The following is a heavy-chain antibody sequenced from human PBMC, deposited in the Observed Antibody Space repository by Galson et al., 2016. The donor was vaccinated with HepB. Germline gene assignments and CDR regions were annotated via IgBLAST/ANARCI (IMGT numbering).Heavy chain of an antibody. Sequence: SLRLSCAVSGFTFTSYGMHWVRQAPGKGLEWVTAISKDGSNQYYVGSVKGRFTISRDNSKNTLYLRMNSLRTEDTAMYYCAKDQITMVRGVGGMDVWGQGTTVTVSS. D-gene: IGHD3-10*01. V-gene: IGHV3-30*18. CDR2: ISKDGSNQ. CDR1: GFTFTSYG. J-gene: IGHJ6*02. CDR3: AKDQITMVRGVGGMDV.